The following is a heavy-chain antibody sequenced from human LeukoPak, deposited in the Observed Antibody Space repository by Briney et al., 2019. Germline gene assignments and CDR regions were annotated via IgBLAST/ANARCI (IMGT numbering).Heavy chain of an antibody. V-gene: IGHV3-23*01. CDR1: GFTFSSYA. Sequence: PGGSLRLSCAASGFTFSSYATSWVRQAPGKGLEWVSGISGSGGSTYYGDSVKGRFTISRDNSKNTLYLQMNSLRAEDTAVYYCAKDLGIVVVAATSFDYWGQGTLVTVSS. J-gene: IGHJ4*02. CDR3: AKDLGIVVVAATSFDY. D-gene: IGHD2-15*01. CDR2: ISGSGGST.